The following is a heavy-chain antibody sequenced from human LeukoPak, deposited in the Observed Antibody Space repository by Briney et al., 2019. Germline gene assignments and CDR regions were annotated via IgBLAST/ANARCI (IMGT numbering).Heavy chain of an antibody. V-gene: IGHV4-61*09. J-gene: IGHJ4*02. D-gene: IGHD5-12*01. CDR2: IYSSGST. Sequence: PSQTLSLTCTVSGDSMNSGSYFWNWIRQPAGKGLEFIGHIYSSGSTHYNPSLKSRVTISVDTSKNQFSLKLTSVTAADTAVYYCVRHGGYSGYELFDYWGQGTLVTVSS. CDR1: GDSMNSGSYF. CDR3: VRHGGYSGYELFDY.